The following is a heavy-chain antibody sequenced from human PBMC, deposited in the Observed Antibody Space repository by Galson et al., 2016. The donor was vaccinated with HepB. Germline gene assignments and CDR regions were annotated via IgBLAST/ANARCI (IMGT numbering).Heavy chain of an antibody. CDR3: ARDGSAAGTSLDY. J-gene: IGHJ4*02. V-gene: IGHV4-39*07. CDR2: IYYRGST. CDR1: GGSIGSSSDY. Sequence: ETLSLTCTVSGGSIGSSSDYWGWIRQPPGKGLEWIGNIYYRGSTYYNPSLKSRVTISVDTSKNQFSLKLSSVTAADTAVYYCARDGSAAGTSLDYWGQGTLVTVSS. D-gene: IGHD6-13*01.